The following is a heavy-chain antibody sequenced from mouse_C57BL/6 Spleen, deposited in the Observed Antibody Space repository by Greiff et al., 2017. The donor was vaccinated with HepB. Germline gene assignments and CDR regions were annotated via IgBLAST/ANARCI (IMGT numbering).Heavy chain of an antibody. CDR1: GYAFSSYW. CDR3: ASLTYYYGSSYGYFDV. CDR2: IYPGDGDT. D-gene: IGHD1-1*01. J-gene: IGHJ1*03. V-gene: IGHV1-80*01. Sequence: QVQLKQSGAELVKPGASVKISCKASGYAFSSYWMNWVKQRPGKGLEWIGQIYPGDGDTNYNGKFKGKATLTADKSSSTAYMQLSSLTSEDSAVYFCASLTYYYGSSYGYFDVWGTGTTVTVSS.